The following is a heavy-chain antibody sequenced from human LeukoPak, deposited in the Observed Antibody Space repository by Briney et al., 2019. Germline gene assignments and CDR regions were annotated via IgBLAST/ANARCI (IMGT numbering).Heavy chain of an antibody. J-gene: IGHJ3*02. V-gene: IGHV3-7*01. D-gene: IGHD1-1*01. CDR3: ATIPRRTLDAFDI. Sequence: GGSLRLSCAASGFTFSSYWMSWVRQAPGKGLEWVANIKQDGSEKYYVDSVKGRFTISRDNAKNSLYLQMNSLRAEDTAVYYCATIPRRTLDAFDIWGQGTMVTVSS. CDR1: GFTFSSYW. CDR2: IKQDGSEK.